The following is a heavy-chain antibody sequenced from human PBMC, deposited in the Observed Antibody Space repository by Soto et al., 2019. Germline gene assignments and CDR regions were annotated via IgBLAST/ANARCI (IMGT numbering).Heavy chain of an antibody. CDR3: ARAYGGYADY. CDR2: IYYSGST. CDR1: GGSISSYY. V-gene: IGHV4-59*01. D-gene: IGHD5-12*01. Sequence: PSDALSLTGTGSGGSISSYYWSWIRQPPGKGLEWIGYIYYSGSTNYYPSLKSRVTISVDTSKNQFSLKLSSVTAADTAVYYCARAYGGYADYWGQGALVTVSS. J-gene: IGHJ4*02.